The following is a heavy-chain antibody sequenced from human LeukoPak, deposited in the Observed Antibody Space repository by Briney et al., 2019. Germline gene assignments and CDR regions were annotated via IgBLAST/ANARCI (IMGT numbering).Heavy chain of an antibody. Sequence: ASVKVSFKASGYTFTSYGISWVRQAPGQGLEWMGWISAYNGNTNYAQKLQGRVTMTTDTSTSTAYMELRSLRSDDTAVYYCAREGRRGFGELLSPKGWFDPWGQGTLVTVSS. CDR3: AREGRRGFGELLSPKGWFDP. V-gene: IGHV1-18*01. CDR1: GYTFTSYG. J-gene: IGHJ5*02. CDR2: ISAYNGNT. D-gene: IGHD3-10*01.